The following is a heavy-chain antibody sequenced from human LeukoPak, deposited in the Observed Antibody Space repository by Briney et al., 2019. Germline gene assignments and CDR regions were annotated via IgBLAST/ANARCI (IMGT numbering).Heavy chain of an antibody. CDR2: IYYSGST. J-gene: IGHJ4*02. V-gene: IGHV4-59*11. D-gene: IGHD6-13*01. Sequence: SETLSLTCTVSGGSISSHYWNWIRQPPGKGLEWIGYIYYSGSTSYNPSLKSRVTISVDTSKNQFSLKLSSVTAADTAVYYCARDLGAAAVGTLDYWGQGTLVTVSS. CDR1: GGSISSHY. CDR3: ARDLGAAAVGTLDY.